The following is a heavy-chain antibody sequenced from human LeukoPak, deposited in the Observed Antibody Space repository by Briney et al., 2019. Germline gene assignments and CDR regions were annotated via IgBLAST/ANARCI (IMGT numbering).Heavy chain of an antibody. V-gene: IGHV3-49*03. J-gene: IGHJ3*02. CDR1: GLTFGDYA. CDR2: IRSKAYGGTT. D-gene: IGHD1-26*01. CDR3: TRGGSYLGAFDI. Sequence: GGSLRLSCTASGLTFGDYALSWFRQAPGKGLEWVGFIRSKAYGGTTEYAASVKGRLTISRDDSKSIAYLHMNSLRTEDTAVYYCTRGGSYLGAFDIWGQGTMVTVSS.